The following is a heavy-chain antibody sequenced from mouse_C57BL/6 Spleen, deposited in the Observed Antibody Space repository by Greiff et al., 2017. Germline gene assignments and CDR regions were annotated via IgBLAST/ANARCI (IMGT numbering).Heavy chain of an antibody. V-gene: IGHV1-81*01. CDR1: GYTFTSYG. CDR2: IYPRSGNT. CDR3: ARDYGEGFAY. Sequence: VHLVESGAELARPGASVKLSCKASGYTFTSYGISWVKQRTGQGLEWIGEIYPRSGNTYYNEKFKGKATLTADKSSSTAYMELRSLTSEDSAVYFCARDYGEGFAYWGQGTLVTVPA. D-gene: IGHD1-1*01. J-gene: IGHJ3*01.